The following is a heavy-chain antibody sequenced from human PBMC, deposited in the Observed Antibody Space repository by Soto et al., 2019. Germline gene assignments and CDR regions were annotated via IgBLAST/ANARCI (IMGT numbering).Heavy chain of an antibody. Sequence: LSLTCTVSGGSFSSGSYYWSWIRQPPGKGLEWIGYIYYSGSTNYNPSLKSRVTISVDTSKNQFSLKLSSVTAADTAVYYCARGQVRSYYGMDVWGQGTTVTVSS. D-gene: IGHD3-10*01. V-gene: IGHV4-61*01. CDR2: IYYSGST. CDR3: ARGQVRSYYGMDV. CDR1: GGSFSSGSYY. J-gene: IGHJ6*02.